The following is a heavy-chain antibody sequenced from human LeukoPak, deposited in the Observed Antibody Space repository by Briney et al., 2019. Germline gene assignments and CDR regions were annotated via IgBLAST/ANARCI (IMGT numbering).Heavy chain of an antibody. V-gene: IGHV3-23*01. D-gene: IGHD3-10*01. CDR1: GFTFSSYA. CDR2: ISGSGGST. CDR3: AKRWGDDTYYFDF. J-gene: IGHJ4*02. Sequence: GGSLRLSCAASGFTFSSYAMSWVRQAPGKGLEWVSGISGSGGSTYYVDSVKGRFTISRDNSKNTLYLQMNSLRAEDTAVYYCAKRWGDDTYYFDFWGQGNLVTVSS.